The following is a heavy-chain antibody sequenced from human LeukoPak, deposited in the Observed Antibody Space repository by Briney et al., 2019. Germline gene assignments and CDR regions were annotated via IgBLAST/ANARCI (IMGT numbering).Heavy chain of an antibody. J-gene: IGHJ4*02. CDR3: ARDCSSTSCYINLDY. CDR2: ISAYNGNT. V-gene: IGHV1-18*01. D-gene: IGHD2-2*02. Sequence: ASVKVSCKASGYTSTSYGISWVRQAPGQGLEWMGWISAYNGNTNYAQKLQGRVTMTTDTSTSTAYMELRSLRSDDTAVYYCARDCSSTSCYINLDYWGQGTLVTVSS. CDR1: GYTSTSYG.